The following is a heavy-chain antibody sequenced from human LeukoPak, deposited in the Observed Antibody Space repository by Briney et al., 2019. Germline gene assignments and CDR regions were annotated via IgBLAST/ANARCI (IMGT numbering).Heavy chain of an antibody. CDR1: DGSISSNY. CDR2: IYYTGST. Sequence: PSETQSLTCSVSDGSISSNYWSWIRQPPGKGLEWIGYIYYTGSTNYNPSLKSRVTISVDTSKNQFSLKLSSVTAADTAVYYCARHSSRNIRYYFDYWGQGTLVTVSS. CDR3: ARHSSRNIRYYFDY. J-gene: IGHJ4*02. V-gene: IGHV4-59*08. D-gene: IGHD2-2*01.